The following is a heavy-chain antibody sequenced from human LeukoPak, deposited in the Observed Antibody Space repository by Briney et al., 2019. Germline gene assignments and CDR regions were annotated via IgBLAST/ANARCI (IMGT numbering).Heavy chain of an antibody. CDR1: GFTFSICA. V-gene: IGHV3-30-3*01. J-gene: IGHJ5*02. Sequence: GRSLRLSCAASGFTFSICAMHWVRQAPGKGLEWVALISYDGNNRYYADSVKGRFTISRDNSKNTLYLQMNSLRAEDTAVYYCARGNWFDPWGQGTLVTVSS. CDR3: ARGNWFDP. CDR2: ISYDGNNR.